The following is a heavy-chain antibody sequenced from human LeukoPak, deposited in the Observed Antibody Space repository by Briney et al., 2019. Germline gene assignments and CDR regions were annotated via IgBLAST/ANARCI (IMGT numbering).Heavy chain of an antibody. Sequence: SETLSLTCFVSGGSISDYYWTWIRQPPGRGLDWIGYIYSGGRTNYNPSLKSRVTISVDTSENQFSLKVASVTAADTAVYYCARGQSPGPIYDYWGQGILVTVSS. J-gene: IGHJ4*02. CDR2: IYSGGRT. D-gene: IGHD1-14*01. V-gene: IGHV4-59*01. CDR3: ARGQSPGPIYDY. CDR1: GGSISDYY.